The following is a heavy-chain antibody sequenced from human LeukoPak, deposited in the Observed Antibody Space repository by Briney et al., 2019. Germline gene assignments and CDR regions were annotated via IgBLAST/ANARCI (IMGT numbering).Heavy chain of an antibody. CDR1: GFPFSSYS. CDR3: AKGSGYYD. V-gene: IGHV3-21*04. J-gene: IGHJ4*02. D-gene: IGHD3-22*01. Sequence: GGSLRLSCAASGFPFSSYSMNWVRQAPGKGLEWVSSISSSSSYIYYADSVKGRFTISRDNSKNTLYLQMNSLRAEDTAVYYCAKGSGYYDWGQGTLVTVSS. CDR2: ISSSSSYI.